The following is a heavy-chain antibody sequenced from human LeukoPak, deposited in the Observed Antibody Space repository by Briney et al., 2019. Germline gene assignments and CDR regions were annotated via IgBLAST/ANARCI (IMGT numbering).Heavy chain of an antibody. V-gene: IGHV3-30*02. CDR3: AKPLGPGRIAAAGLAY. CDR2: IRYDGSNK. Sequence: PGGSLRLSCAASGFTFSSYGMHWVRQAPGKGLEWVAFIRYDGSNKYYADSVKGRFTISRDNSKNPLYLQMNSLRAEDTAVYYCAKPLGPGRIAAAGLAYWGQGTLVTVSS. J-gene: IGHJ4*02. D-gene: IGHD6-13*01. CDR1: GFTFSSYG.